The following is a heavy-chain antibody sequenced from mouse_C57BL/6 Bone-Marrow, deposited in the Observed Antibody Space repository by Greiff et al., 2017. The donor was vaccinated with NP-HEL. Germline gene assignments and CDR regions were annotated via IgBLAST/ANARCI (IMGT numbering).Heavy chain of an antibody. V-gene: IGHV1-5*01. CDR2: IYPGDSDT. Sequence: VQLKQSGTVLARPGASVKMSCKTSGYTFTSYWMHWVKQRPGQGLEWIGAIYPGDSDTSYNQKFKGKAKLTAVTSASTAYMELSSLTNEDSAVYYCTRGPITTVVEDYWGQGTTLTVSS. J-gene: IGHJ2*01. CDR3: TRGPITTVVEDY. CDR1: GYTFTSYW. D-gene: IGHD1-1*01.